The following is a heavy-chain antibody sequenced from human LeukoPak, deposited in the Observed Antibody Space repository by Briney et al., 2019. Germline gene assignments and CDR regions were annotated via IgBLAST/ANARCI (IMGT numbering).Heavy chain of an antibody. CDR2: IRNDGSII. CDR3: AREVSYCSGGSCYSDY. V-gene: IGHV3-30*02. CDR1: GFTFSSYG. D-gene: IGHD2-15*01. Sequence: GGSLRLSCAASGFTFSSYGMHWIRQAPGKGLEWVAFIRNDGSIIYNADSVKGRFTISRDNSKNTLYLQMNSLRAEDTAVYYCAREVSYCSGGSCYSDYWGQGTLVTVSS. J-gene: IGHJ4*02.